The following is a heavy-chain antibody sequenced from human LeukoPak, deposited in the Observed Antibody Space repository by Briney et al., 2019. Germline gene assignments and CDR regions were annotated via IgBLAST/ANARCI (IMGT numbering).Heavy chain of an antibody. CDR2: IIPIFGTA. Sequence: ASVKVSCKASGGTFSSYAISWVRQAPGQGLEWMAGIIPIFGTANYAQKFQGRVTITADESTSTAYMELSSLRSEDTAVYYCARGPIPYNWNERFHAFDIWGQGTMVTVSS. CDR3: ARGPIPYNWNERFHAFDI. V-gene: IGHV1-69*13. CDR1: GGTFSSYA. D-gene: IGHD1-1*01. J-gene: IGHJ3*02.